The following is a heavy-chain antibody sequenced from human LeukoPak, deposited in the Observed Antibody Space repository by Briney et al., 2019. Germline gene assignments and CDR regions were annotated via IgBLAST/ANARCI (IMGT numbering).Heavy chain of an antibody. CDR3: AKASYGTSWNFDL. Sequence: GGSLRLSCAASGFTFSNYAMSWVRQPPGKGLEWVSAISGSGDSTYYADSVKGRFTISRDNSKSTLYLQMNSLTAEDTAVYYCAKASYGTSWNFDLWGRGTLVTVSS. D-gene: IGHD4-17*01. CDR2: ISGSGDST. V-gene: IGHV3-23*01. J-gene: IGHJ2*01. CDR1: GFTFSNYA.